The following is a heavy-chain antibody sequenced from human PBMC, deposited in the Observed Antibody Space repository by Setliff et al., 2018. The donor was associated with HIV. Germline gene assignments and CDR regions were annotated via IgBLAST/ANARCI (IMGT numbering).Heavy chain of an antibody. CDR2: IYYSGST. J-gene: IGHJ6*03. CDR1: AGSIRSSTYY. D-gene: IGHD1-7*01. Sequence: SETLSLTCTVSAGSIRSSTYYWAWIRQPPGKGLEWIGTIYYSGSTYYNPSLKSRATISVDMSKNQFSLRLSSVTAADTAVYYCARDRSTWNYGKNYMDVWGKGTTVTVSS. CDR3: ARDRSTWNYGKNYMDV. V-gene: IGHV4-39*02.